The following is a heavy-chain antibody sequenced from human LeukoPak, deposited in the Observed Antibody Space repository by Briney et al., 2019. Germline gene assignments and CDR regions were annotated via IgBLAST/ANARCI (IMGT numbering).Heavy chain of an antibody. V-gene: IGHV3-7*01. Sequence: GGSLRLSCAASGFTFSSYWMSWVRQAPGKGLEWVANIKQDGSEKYYVDSVKGRFTISRDNAKNSLYLQMNSLRAEDTAVYYCASSRGGATNDYWGQGTLVTVSS. CDR1: GFTFSSYW. CDR3: ASSRGGATNDY. CDR2: IKQDGSEK. D-gene: IGHD1-26*01. J-gene: IGHJ4*02.